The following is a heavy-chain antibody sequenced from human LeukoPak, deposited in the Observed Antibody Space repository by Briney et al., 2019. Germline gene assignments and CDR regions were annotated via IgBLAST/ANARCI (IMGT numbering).Heavy chain of an antibody. V-gene: IGHV1-46*01. CDR1: GYTFTSYY. J-gene: IGHJ4*02. CDR2: INPSGGTT. Sequence: GASVKVSCKASGYTFTSYYMHWVRQAPGQGPEWMGIINPSGGTTSYAQKFQGRVTMTRDTSTSTVYMEVSSLRSEDTAVYYCARQYTGYDLGGFDYWGQGTLVTVSS. CDR3: ARQYTGYDLGGFDY. D-gene: IGHD5-12*01.